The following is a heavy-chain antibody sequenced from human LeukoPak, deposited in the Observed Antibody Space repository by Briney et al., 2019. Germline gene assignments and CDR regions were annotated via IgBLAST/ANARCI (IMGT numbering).Heavy chain of an antibody. CDR2: IYHSGST. D-gene: IGHD6-13*01. V-gene: IGHV4-30-2*01. CDR1: GGSISSDGYY. CDR3: ARKDIAAAGTVGFDP. J-gene: IGHJ5*02. Sequence: SETLPLTCTVSGGSISSDGYYWSWIRQPPGKGLEWIGYIYHSGSTYYNPSLKSRVTISVDRSKNQFSLKLSSVTAADTAVYYCARKDIAAAGTVGFDPWGLGTLVTVSS.